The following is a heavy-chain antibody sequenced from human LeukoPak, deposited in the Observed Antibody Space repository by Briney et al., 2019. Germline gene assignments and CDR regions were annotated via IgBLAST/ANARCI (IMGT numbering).Heavy chain of an antibody. V-gene: IGHV4-34*01. J-gene: IGHJ4*02. D-gene: IGHD3-16*01. Sequence: KASETLSLTCGVFGGSFRGYYWSWIRQPPGKGLEWIGEINHSGSTNYHPSLKSRVTISVDTSKNQFSLKLSSVTAADTAVYYCARGVRSWGSFDYWGQGTLVTVSP. CDR3: ARGVRSWGSFDY. CDR1: GGSFRGYY. CDR2: INHSGST.